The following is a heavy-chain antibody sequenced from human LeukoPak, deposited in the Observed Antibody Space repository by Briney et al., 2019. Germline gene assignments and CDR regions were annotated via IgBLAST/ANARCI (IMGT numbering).Heavy chain of an antibody. V-gene: IGHV1-3*03. D-gene: IGHD6-13*01. CDR2: INAGNGNT. CDR1: GYTFTSYA. Sequence: ASVKVSCKASGYTFTSYAMHWVRQAPGQRLEWMGWINAGNGNTKYSQEFQGRVTITRDTSASTAYMELSSLRSEDMAVYYCARDRSNIAASDGWFDPWGQGTLVTVSS. J-gene: IGHJ5*02. CDR3: ARDRSNIAASDGWFDP.